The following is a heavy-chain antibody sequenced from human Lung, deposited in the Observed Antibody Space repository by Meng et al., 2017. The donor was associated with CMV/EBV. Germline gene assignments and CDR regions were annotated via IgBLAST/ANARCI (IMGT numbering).Heavy chain of an antibody. J-gene: IGHJ6*02. CDR3: AREMNVYYDFWSGYYPRPDYYYYGMAV. CDR2: INPNSGGT. Sequence: ASVXVSXKASGYTFTGYYMHWVRQAPGQGLEWMGWINPNSGGTNYAQKFQGRVTMTRDTSISTAYMELSRLRSDDTAVYYCAREMNVYYDFWSGYYPRPDYYYYGMAVWX. D-gene: IGHD3-3*01. V-gene: IGHV1-2*02. CDR1: GYTFTGYY.